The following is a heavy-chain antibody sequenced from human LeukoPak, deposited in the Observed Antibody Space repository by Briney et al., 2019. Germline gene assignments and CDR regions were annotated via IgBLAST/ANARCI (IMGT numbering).Heavy chain of an antibody. J-gene: IGHJ4*02. Sequence: SETLSLTCTVSGVSISSSYSYWGWIRQPPGRGLEWIVSIYYTGNTYYNAALKSQVSISIDTSTNQFSLKLTSVTAADTAVYYCARQTGSGLFILPGGQGTLVTVSS. D-gene: IGHD3/OR15-3a*01. CDR3: ARQTGSGLFILP. V-gene: IGHV4-39*01. CDR1: GVSISSSYSY. CDR2: IYYTGNT.